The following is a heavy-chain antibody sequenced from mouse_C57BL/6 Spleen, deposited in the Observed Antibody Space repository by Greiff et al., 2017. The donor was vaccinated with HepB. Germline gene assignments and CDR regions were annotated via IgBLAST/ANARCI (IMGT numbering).Heavy chain of an antibody. D-gene: IGHD1-1*01. V-gene: IGHV1-80*01. CDR2: IYPGDGDT. J-gene: IGHJ4*01. CDR1: GYAFSSYW. CDR3: ARYYYGSPYYYAMDY. Sequence: VQLQQSGAELVKPGASVKISCKASGYAFSSYWMNWVKQRPRKGLEWIGQIYPGDGDTNYNGKFKGKATLTADKSSSTAYMQLSSLTSEDSAVYFCARYYYGSPYYYAMDYWGQGTSVTVSS.